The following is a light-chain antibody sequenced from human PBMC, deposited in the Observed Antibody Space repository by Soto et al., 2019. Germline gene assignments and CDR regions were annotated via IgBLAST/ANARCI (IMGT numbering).Light chain of an antibody. CDR1: QSISSW. V-gene: IGKV1-5*03. Sequence: DIQMTQSPSTLSASVGDRVTITCRASQSISSWLAWYQQKPGKAPKLLIYKASSLESGVPSRLSGSGSGTEFTLTISSLQPDDFATYYCQQYNSIKGTFGQGTKVDIK. CDR3: QQYNSIKGT. J-gene: IGKJ1*01. CDR2: KAS.